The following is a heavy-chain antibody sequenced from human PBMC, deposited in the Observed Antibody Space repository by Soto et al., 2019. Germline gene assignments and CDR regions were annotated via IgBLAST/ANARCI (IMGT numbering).Heavy chain of an antibody. CDR1: GGSISSYY. V-gene: IGHV4-59*01. CDR2: IHYSGST. D-gene: IGHD6-25*01. Sequence: SETLSLTCTVSGGSISSYYWGWIRQPPGKGLEWIGYIHYSGSTNYNPSLRSQVTISVDTPKNQFSLKVNSMIAADTAIYYCARGGVAARKGRWFDPWGQGTLVTVSS. J-gene: IGHJ5*02. CDR3: ARGGVAARKGRWFDP.